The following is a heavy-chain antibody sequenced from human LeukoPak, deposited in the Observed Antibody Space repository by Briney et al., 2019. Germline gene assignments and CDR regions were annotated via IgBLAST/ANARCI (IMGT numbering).Heavy chain of an antibody. CDR2: TSSSSDYT. V-gene: IGHV3-11*03. Sequence: GGSLRLSCAASGFTFSDYYMNWIRQAPGKGLEWVAYTSSSSDYTNYADSVRGRFTVSRDNAKNSLYLQMNSLRAEDTAVYYCARRNAFEIWGQGTMVTVSS. CDR1: GFTFSDYY. CDR3: ARRNAFEI. J-gene: IGHJ3*02.